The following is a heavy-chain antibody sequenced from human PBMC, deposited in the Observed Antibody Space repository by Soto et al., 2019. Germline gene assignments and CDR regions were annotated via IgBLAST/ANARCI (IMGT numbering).Heavy chain of an antibody. CDR1: GGSFSGYY. J-gene: IGHJ3*02. V-gene: IGHV4-34*01. CDR3: ARWGVVVPAATGDAFDI. D-gene: IGHD2-2*01. CDR2: INHSGST. Sequence: QVQLQQWGAGLLKPSETLSLTCAVYGGSFSGYYWSWIRQPPGKGLEWIGEINHSGSTNYNPSLKSRVTISVDTSKNQFSLKRSSVTAADTAVYYCARWGVVVPAATGDAFDIWGQGTMVTVSS.